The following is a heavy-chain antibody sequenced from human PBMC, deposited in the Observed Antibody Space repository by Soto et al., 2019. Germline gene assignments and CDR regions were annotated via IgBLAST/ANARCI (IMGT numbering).Heavy chain of an antibody. CDR2: IKQDGSEE. V-gene: IGHV3-7*04. J-gene: IGHJ4*02. Sequence: EVQLVESGGGLVQPGGSLRLSCAASGFTFSSYWMTWVRQAPGKGLEWVANIKQDGSEEYYVDSVKGRFTISRDNAKNSLYLQMTSLRADDTAVYYCARGAFPTWGSYPLDYWGQGTLVTVSS. D-gene: IGHD3-16*02. CDR3: ARGAFPTWGSYPLDY. CDR1: GFTFSSYW.